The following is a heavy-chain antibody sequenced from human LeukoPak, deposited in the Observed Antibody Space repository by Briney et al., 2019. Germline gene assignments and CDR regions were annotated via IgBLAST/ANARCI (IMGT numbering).Heavy chain of an antibody. Sequence: SETLSLTCTVSGGSISSYYWSWIRQPPGKGLEWIGYIYYSGSTNYNPSLKSRVTISVDTSKNQFSLKLSSVTAADTAVYYCARGLGRIGNWFDPWRQGTLVTVSS. CDR3: ARGLGRIGNWFDP. D-gene: IGHD7-27*01. CDR2: IYYSGST. CDR1: GGSISSYY. J-gene: IGHJ5*02. V-gene: IGHV4-59*01.